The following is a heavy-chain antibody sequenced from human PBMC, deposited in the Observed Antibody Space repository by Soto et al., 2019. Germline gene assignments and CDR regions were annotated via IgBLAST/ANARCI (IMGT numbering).Heavy chain of an antibody. J-gene: IGHJ6*02. Sequence: SETLSLICTVSGGSVSSGSYYWSWIRQPPGKGLEWIGYIYYSGSTNYNPSLKSRVTISVDTSKNQFSLKLSSVTAADTAVYYCARDSLRLLEWSHWYYDYGMDVWGQGTTVTVSS. CDR3: ARDSLRLLEWSHWYYDYGMDV. V-gene: IGHV4-61*01. CDR1: GGSVSSGSYY. D-gene: IGHD3-3*01. CDR2: IYYSGST.